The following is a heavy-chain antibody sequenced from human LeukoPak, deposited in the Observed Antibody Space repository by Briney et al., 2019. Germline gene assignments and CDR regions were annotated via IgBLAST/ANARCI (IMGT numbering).Heavy chain of an antibody. V-gene: IGHV4-34*01. CDR3: ARGLHYYDSSGYPVYYFDY. J-gene: IGHJ4*02. CDR1: GGSFSGYY. D-gene: IGHD3-22*01. CDR2: INHSGST. Sequence: PSETLSLTCAVYGGSFSGYYWSWIRQPPGKGLEWIGEINHSGSTNYNPSLKSRVTMSVDTSKNQFSLKLSSVTAADTAVYYCARGLHYYDSSGYPVYYFDYWGQGTLVTVSS.